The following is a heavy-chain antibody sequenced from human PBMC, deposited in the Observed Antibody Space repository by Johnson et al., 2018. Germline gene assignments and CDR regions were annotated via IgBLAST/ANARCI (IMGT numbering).Heavy chain of an antibody. CDR3: ARALPRAVPGDAFDI. V-gene: IGHV3-66*02. CDR1: GFTVSSNY. CDR2: IYSGGST. J-gene: IGHJ3*02. D-gene: IGHD6-19*01. Sequence: VQLVQSGGGLVQPGGSLRLSCAASGFTVSSNYMSWVRQAPGKGLEWVSVIYSGGSTYYADSVKGRFTISRDNPKNTLYLQMNSLRAEVTAVYYCARALPRAVPGDAFDIWGQGTLVTVSS.